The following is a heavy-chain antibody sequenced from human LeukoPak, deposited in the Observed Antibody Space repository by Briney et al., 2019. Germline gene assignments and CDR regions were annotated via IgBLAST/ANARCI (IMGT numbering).Heavy chain of an antibody. J-gene: IGHJ4*02. CDR3: ARRPYYYDSSGYYYFDY. Sequence: PGESLKISCKGSGYSFTSYWIGWVRQMPGKGLEWMGIIYPGDSDTRYSPSFQGQVTISADKPISTAYLQWSSLKASDTAMYYCARRPYYYDSSGYYYFDYWGQGTLVTVSS. CDR1: GYSFTSYW. CDR2: IYPGDSDT. D-gene: IGHD3-22*01. V-gene: IGHV5-51*01.